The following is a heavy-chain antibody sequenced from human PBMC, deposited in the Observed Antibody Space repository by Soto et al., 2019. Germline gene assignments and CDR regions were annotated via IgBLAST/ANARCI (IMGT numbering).Heavy chain of an antibody. Sequence: WTWLRQSPGKGLEWIGDINHSGRVNYSPSLKSRVTISLDTSKNQFSLTLSAVTAADTAMYYCSTRAYDTNGYYRFDPWGQGTLVTGSS. V-gene: IGHV4-34*01. CDR3: STRAYDTNGYYRFDP. J-gene: IGHJ5*01. CDR2: INHSGRV. D-gene: IGHD3-22*01.